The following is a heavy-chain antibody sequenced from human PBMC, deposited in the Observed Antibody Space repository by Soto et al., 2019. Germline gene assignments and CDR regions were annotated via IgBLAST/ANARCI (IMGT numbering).Heavy chain of an antibody. CDR1: GGSFSGYY. CDR2: INHSGST. CDR3: ARGRPAVVAAGTASAAFDI. D-gene: IGHD2-15*01. V-gene: IGHV4-34*01. Sequence: SETLSLTCAVYGGSFSGYYWSWIRQPPGKGLEWIGEINHSGSTNYNPSLKSRVTISVDTSKNQFSLKLSSVTAADTAVYYCARGRPAVVAAGTASAAFDISGQGTMVTVSS. J-gene: IGHJ3*02.